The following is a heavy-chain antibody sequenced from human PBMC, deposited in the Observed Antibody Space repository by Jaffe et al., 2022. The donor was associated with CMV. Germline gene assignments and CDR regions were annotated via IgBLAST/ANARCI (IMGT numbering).Heavy chain of an antibody. CDR1: GFTFSSYG. CDR2: IWYDGSNK. V-gene: IGHV3-33*08. CDR3: ARDRTGYSSGWYYYYMDV. D-gene: IGHD6-19*01. J-gene: IGHJ6*03. Sequence: QVQLVESGGGVVQPGRSLRLSCAASGFTFSSYGMHWVRQAPGKGLEWVAVIWYDGSNKYYADSVKGRFTISRDNSKNTLYLQMNSLRAEDTAVYYCARDRTGYSSGWYYYYMDVWGKGTTVTVSS.